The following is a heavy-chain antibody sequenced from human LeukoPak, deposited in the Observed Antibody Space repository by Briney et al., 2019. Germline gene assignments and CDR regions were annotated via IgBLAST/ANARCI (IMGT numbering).Heavy chain of an antibody. Sequence: SETLSLTCAVSGGSISSGGYSWSWIRQPPGKGLEWIGYIYYSGSTNYNPSLKSRVTISVDTSKNQFSLKLSSVTAADTAVYYCARDRSYGITMVRGVIRGMFFDPWGQGTLVTVSS. J-gene: IGHJ5*02. CDR2: IYYSGST. CDR1: GGSISSGGYS. CDR3: ARDRSYGITMVRGVIRGMFFDP. V-gene: IGHV4-61*08. D-gene: IGHD3-10*01.